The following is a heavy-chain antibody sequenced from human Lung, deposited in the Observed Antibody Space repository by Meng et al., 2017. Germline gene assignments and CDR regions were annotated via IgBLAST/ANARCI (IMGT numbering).Heavy chain of an antibody. J-gene: IGHJ4*02. V-gene: IGHV3-23*04. CDR3: AKARIQLWLFDY. D-gene: IGHD5-18*01. CDR1: GFTFSSYA. Sequence: EVQLVESGGVLVQAGRSLRLSCAASGFTFSSYALIWVRQAPGKGLEWVSGILGSGDSTFYADSVKGRFTISRDNSKNTLFLQMNSLRDEDTAVYYCAKARIQLWLFDYWGQGTLVTVSS. CDR2: ILGSGDST.